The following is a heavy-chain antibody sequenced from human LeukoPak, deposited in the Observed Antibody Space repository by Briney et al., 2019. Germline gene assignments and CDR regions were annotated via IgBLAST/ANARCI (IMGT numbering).Heavy chain of an antibody. V-gene: IGHV1-69*13. D-gene: IGHD3-10*01. Sequence: GASVKVSCKASGGTFSSYAISWVRQAPGQGPEWMGGIIPIFATADYAQKFQGRVTITADESTSTAYMELSSLRSEDTAVYYCAVGVRGSGSYQIWGHAFDIWGQGTMVTVSS. J-gene: IGHJ3*02. CDR1: GGTFSSYA. CDR2: IIPIFATA. CDR3: AVGVRGSGSYQIWGHAFDI.